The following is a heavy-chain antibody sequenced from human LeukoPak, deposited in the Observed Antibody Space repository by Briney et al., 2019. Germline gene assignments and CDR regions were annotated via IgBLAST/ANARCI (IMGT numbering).Heavy chain of an antibody. D-gene: IGHD2-2*01. CDR2: IKQDGSEK. V-gene: IGHV3-7*01. J-gene: IGHJ5*02. CDR3: ARDRSSRVNWFDP. CDR1: GFTFSSFW. Sequence: PGGSLRLSCAASGFTFSSFWMRWVRQAPGKGLEWVANIKQDGSEKYYVDSVKGRFTISRDNAKNSLYLQMNSLRAEDTAVYYCARDRSSRVNWFDPWGQGTLVTVSS.